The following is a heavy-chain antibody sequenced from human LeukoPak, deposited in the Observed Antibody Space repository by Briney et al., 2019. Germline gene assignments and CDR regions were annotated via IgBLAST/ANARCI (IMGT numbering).Heavy chain of an antibody. CDR1: GFTFSSYS. V-gene: IGHV3-21*01. CDR3: ASHRAPVPAARDYNWFDP. CDR2: ISSSSSYI. D-gene: IGHD2-2*01. J-gene: IGHJ5*02. Sequence: GGSLRLSCAASGFTFSSYSMNWVRQAPGKGLEWVSSISSSSSYIYYADSVRGRFTISRDNAKNSLYLQMNSLRAEDTAVYYCASHRAPVPAARDYNWFDPWGQGTLVTVSS.